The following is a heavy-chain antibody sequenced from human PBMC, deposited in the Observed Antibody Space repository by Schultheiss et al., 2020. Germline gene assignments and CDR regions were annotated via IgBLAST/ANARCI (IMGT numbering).Heavy chain of an antibody. CDR2: IVVGSGST. J-gene: IGHJ5*02. Sequence: SVKVSCKASGVTFSIADVQWVRQARGQRLEWIGRIVVGSGSTEFAQNFQKRVILTRDMSTGTAYMELSSLGPDDTAVYYCAYCITISCYGRFDPWGQGTLVTVAS. CDR3: AYCITISCYGRFDP. V-gene: IGHV1-58*01. D-gene: IGHD2-2*01. CDR1: GVTFSIAD.